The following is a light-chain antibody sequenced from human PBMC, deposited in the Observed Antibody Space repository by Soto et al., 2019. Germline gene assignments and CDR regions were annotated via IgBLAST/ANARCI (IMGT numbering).Light chain of an antibody. V-gene: IGKV3-15*01. Sequence: RVMTQSPATLSLSPGERATLSCRASQSVSTNVAWYQQKPGQAPRLLIYGASTRATDIPARFSGSGSGTDFTLTISSLQSEDFAVYYCQQYGSSPITFGQGTRLEIK. CDR1: QSVSTN. J-gene: IGKJ5*01. CDR2: GAS. CDR3: QQYGSSPIT.